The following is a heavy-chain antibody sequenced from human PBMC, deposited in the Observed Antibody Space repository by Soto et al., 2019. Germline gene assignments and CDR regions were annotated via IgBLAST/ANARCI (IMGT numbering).Heavy chain of an antibody. D-gene: IGHD2-8*01. CDR3: ARGDSTDCSNGVCSFFYNHDMDV. J-gene: IGHJ6*02. V-gene: IGHV1-2*04. CDR1: GDRCTDYH. CDR2: INPKSGGT. Sequence: GASVRVSCKASGDRCTDYHRHWVRQAPGEWLEWLGLINPKSGGTSTAQKFQGWVTMTTDTSISTASMELTRLTSDDTAIYYCARGDSTDCSNGVCSFFYNHDMDVWGQGTTVTVSS.